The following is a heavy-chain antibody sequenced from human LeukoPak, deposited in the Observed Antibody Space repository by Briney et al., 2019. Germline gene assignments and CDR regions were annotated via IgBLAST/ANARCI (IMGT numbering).Heavy chain of an antibody. V-gene: IGHV3-33*01. CDR1: GFTFSSYG. CDR2: IWYDGSNK. D-gene: IGHD6-19*01. CDR3: ARDAGRIAVAGTDLDY. Sequence: GGSLRLSCAASGFTFSSYGMHWVRQAPGKGLEWVAVIWYDGSNKYYADSVKGRFTISRDNSKNTLYLQMNSLRAEDTAVYYCARDAGRIAVAGTDLDYWGQGTLVTVPS. J-gene: IGHJ4*02.